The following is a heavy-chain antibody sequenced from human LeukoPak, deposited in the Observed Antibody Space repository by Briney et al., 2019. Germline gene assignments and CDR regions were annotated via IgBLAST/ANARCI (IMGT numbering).Heavy chain of an antibody. CDR1: GYTFTSYD. CDR2: MNPNSGNT. CDR3: ARSRMVRGVTWWFDP. D-gene: IGHD3-10*01. V-gene: IGHV1-8*01. J-gene: IGHJ5*02. Sequence: ASVKVSCKASGYTFTSYDSNWVRQATGQGLEWMGWMNPNSGNTGYAQKFQGRVTMTRNTSISTAYMELSSLRSEDTAVYYCARSRMVRGVTWWFDPWGQGTLVTVSS.